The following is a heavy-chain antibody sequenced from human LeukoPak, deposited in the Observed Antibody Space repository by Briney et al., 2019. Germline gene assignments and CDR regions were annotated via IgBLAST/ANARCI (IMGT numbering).Heavy chain of an antibody. CDR2: VSPYNGNT. CDR3: ARNRYRSASSSIEY. D-gene: IGHD1-26*01. J-gene: IGHJ4*02. CDR1: GYTFTSYG. Sequence: ASVKVSCKASGYTFTSYGRSWVRQAPGQGLEWMGWVSPYNGNTNYAQKLQDRVTMTTDTSTSTAYLELRRLRSDHTAMYYCARNRYRSASSSIEYWGQGTLVTVSS. V-gene: IGHV1-18*01.